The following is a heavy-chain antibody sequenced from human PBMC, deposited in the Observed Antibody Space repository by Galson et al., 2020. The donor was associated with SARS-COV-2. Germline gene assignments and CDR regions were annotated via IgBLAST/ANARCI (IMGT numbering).Heavy chain of an antibody. CDR2: INHSGSN. D-gene: IGHD2-15*01. CDR3: ARGQVVVAAIDEYCYYGLDV. V-gene: IGHV4-34*01. CDR1: GGSFSGYY. J-gene: IGHJ6*01. Sequence: SETLSLTCAVYGGSFSGYYWSWIRQPPGKGLEWIGEINHSGSNKYNPSLKSRVTMSVDTSKNQFSLKLSTVTAADTAVYYCARGQVVVAAIDEYCYYGLDVWRQGTTVTVSS.